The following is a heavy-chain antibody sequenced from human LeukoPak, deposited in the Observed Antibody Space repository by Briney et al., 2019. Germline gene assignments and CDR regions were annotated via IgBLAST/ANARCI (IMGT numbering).Heavy chain of an antibody. CDR1: GFTFSNYA. CDR2: ISSNGGST. CDR3: ATIGDRRSGELYRFDY. J-gene: IGHJ4*02. D-gene: IGHD1-26*01. Sequence: GGSLILSCSASGFTFSNYAMHWVRQAPGKGLEYVSAISSNGGSTYYADSVKGRFTISRDNSKNTLYLQMNSLRAEDAAVYYCATIGDRRSGELYRFDYWGQGTLVTVSS. V-gene: IGHV3-64*04.